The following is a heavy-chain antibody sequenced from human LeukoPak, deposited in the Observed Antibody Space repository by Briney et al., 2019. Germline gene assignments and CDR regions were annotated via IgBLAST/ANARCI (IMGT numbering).Heavy chain of an antibody. CDR2: ISSSGSTI. CDR3: ARSRYCSGGSCPPNWFDP. CDR1: GFTFSDYY. J-gene: IGHJ5*02. D-gene: IGHD2-15*01. V-gene: IGHV3-11*04. Sequence: GGSLRLSCAASGFTFSDYYMGWIRQAPGKGLEWVSYISSSGSTIYYADSVKGRFTISRDNAKNSLYLQMNSLRAEDTAVYYCARSRYCSGGSCPPNWFDPWGQGTLVTVSS.